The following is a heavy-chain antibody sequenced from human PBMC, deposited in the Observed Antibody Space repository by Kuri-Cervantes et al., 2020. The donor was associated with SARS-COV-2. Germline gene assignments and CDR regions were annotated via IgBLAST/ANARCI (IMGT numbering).Heavy chain of an antibody. CDR2: ISSSGSTI. CDR3: AKLRAYYYDSSGYYWDDAFDI. CDR1: GFTFSDYY. J-gene: IGHJ3*02. D-gene: IGHD3-22*01. V-gene: IGHV3-11*04. Sequence: LSLTCAASGFTFSDYYMSWIRQAPGKGLEWVSYISSSGSTIYYADSVKGRFTISRDNAKNSLYLQMNSLRAEDTAVYYCAKLRAYYYDSSGYYWDDAFDIWGQGTMVTVSS.